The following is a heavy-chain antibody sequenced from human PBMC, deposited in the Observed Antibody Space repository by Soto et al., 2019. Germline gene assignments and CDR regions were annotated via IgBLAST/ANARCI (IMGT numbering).Heavy chain of an antibody. D-gene: IGHD4-17*01. CDR3: ARIAQNYGDPIYYYYGMDG. CDR2: IDWDDDK. Sequence: GSGPTLVNPTQTLTLTCTFSGFSLSTSGMCVSWIRQPPGKALEWLALIDWDDDKYYSTSLKTRLTISKDTSKNQVVLTMTNMDPVDTATYYSARIAQNYGDPIYYYYGMDGWGQVTTFTDSS. J-gene: IGHJ6*02. V-gene: IGHV2-70*01. CDR1: GFSLSTSGMC.